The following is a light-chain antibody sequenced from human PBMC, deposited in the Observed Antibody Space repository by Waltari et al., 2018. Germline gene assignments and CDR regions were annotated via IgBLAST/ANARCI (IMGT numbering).Light chain of an antibody. V-gene: IGKV3-20*01. CDR1: QSISRY. Sequence: EVVLTQSPGTLSLSPGERATLFCRASQSISRYLVWYQQRPGQAPRLLIYGASIRAAGIPDRVSGSGSGTDFTLSISRLEPEDFAVYYCQNHERLPATFGQGTRVEIK. CDR3: QNHERLPAT. CDR2: GAS. J-gene: IGKJ1*01.